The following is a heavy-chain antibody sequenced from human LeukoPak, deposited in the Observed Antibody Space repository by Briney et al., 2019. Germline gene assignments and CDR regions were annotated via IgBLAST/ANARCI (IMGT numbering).Heavy chain of an antibody. J-gene: IGHJ4*02. CDR3: ARGRLAAAAPSYYFDY. CDR1: GGSFSGYY. V-gene: IGHV4-34*01. CDR2: INHSGST. D-gene: IGHD6-13*01. Sequence: PSETLSLTCAVYGGSFSGYYWSWIRQPPGKGLEWIGEINHSGSTNYNPSLKSRVTISVDTSKNQFSLKLSSVTAADTAVYYCARGRLAAAAPSYYFDYWGQGTLVTASS.